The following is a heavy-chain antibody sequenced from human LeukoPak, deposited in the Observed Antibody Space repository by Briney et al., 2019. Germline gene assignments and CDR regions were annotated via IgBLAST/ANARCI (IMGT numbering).Heavy chain of an antibody. CDR1: GGTFSSYA. J-gene: IGHJ3*02. V-gene: IGHV1-69*13. CDR2: IIPIFGTA. CDR3: ARDFGDDYNYRHDAFDI. Sequence: SVKVSCKASGGTFSSYAISWVRQAPGQGLEWMGGIIPIFGTANYAQKFQGRVTITADESTSTAYMELSSLRSEDTAVYYCARDFGDDYNYRHDAFDIWGQGTMVTVSS. D-gene: IGHD5-24*01.